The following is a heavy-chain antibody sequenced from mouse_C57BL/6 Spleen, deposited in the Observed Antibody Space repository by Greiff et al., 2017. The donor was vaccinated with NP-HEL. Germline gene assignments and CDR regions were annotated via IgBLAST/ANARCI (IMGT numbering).Heavy chain of an antibody. J-gene: IGHJ2*01. Sequence: QVQLQQSGAELARPGASVKMSCKASGYTFTSYTMHWVKQRPGQGLEWIGYINPSSGYTKYNQKFKDKATLTADKSSSTAYMQLSSLTSEDSAFYYCARCSYYSNYEDFAYGGQGTTLTVAS. CDR3: ARCSYYSNYEDFAY. V-gene: IGHV1-4*01. D-gene: IGHD2-5*01. CDR2: INPSSGYT. CDR1: GYTFTSYT.